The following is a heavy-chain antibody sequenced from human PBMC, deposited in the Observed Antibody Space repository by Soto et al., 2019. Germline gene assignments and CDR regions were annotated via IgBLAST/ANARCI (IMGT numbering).Heavy chain of an antibody. D-gene: IGHD3-3*01. CDR2: IKQDGSEK. V-gene: IGHV3-7*01. CDR3: AFPYYDFWSGYPDGPFDY. CDR1: GFTFSSYW. J-gene: IGHJ4*02. Sequence: PGGSLRPSCAASGFTFSSYWMSWVRQAPGKGLEWVANIKQDGSEKYYVDSVKGRFTISRDNAKNSLYLQMNSLRAEDTAVYYCAFPYYDFWSGYPDGPFDYWGQGTLVTVS.